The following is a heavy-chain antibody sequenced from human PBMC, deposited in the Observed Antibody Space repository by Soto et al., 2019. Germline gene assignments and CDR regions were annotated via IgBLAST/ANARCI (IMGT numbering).Heavy chain of an antibody. CDR2: IYYSGST. CDR3: ARGRMGATRFWFHY. Sequence: SETLSLTCTVSGGSISSYYWSCIRQPPGKGLEWIGYIYYSGSTNYNPSLKSRVTISVDTSKNQFSLKLSSVTAADTAVYYCARGRMGATRFWFHYRGPGTRVTVSS. CDR1: GGSISSYY. V-gene: IGHV4-59*01. D-gene: IGHD1-26*01. J-gene: IGHJ4*02.